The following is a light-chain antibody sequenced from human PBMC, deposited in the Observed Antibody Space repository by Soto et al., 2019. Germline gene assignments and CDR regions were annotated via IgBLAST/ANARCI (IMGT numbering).Light chain of an antibody. V-gene: IGKV1-5*01. CDR3: QQYYTFWT. Sequence: DIQMTQSPSTLSASVGDRVTITCRASQSISGWLAWYQQKPGTAPKLLIYDASNLESGVPSRFSGSGSGTEFTLTFSSLQPDDFATCYCQQYYTFWTFGQGTKVDIK. J-gene: IGKJ1*01. CDR1: QSISGW. CDR2: DAS.